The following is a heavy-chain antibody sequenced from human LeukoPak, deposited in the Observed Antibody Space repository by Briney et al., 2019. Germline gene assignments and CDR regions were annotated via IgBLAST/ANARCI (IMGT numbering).Heavy chain of an antibody. CDR2: IIPILGIA. CDR1: RGTFSSYA. V-gene: IGHV1-69*04. Sequence: SVKVSCKASRGTFSSYAISWVRQAPGQGLEWMGRIIPILGIANYAQKFQGRVTITADKSTSTAYMELSSLRSEDTAVYYCARGGLIVGATRGAYYFDYWGQGTLVTVSS. CDR3: ARGGLIVGATRGAYYFDY. D-gene: IGHD1-26*01. J-gene: IGHJ4*02.